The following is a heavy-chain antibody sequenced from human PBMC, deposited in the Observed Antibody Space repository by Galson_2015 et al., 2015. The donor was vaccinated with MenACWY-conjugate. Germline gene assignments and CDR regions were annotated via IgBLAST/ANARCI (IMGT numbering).Heavy chain of an antibody. CDR1: GYSPSPGKAG. Sequence: LVNPPRPSPLPSTSPGYSPSPGKAGAAGIRRPPGRALDWLALLYWADDKRYSPSLKSRLTITKGASKNQVVLTMTIMNPVDPATYYYAHSTDFSNTSCYAAHAFDVWGQGTVVTVSS. J-gene: IGHJ3*01. V-gene: IGHV2-5*02. CDR2: LYWADDK. CDR3: AHSTDFSNTSCYAAHAFDV. D-gene: IGHD2-2*01.